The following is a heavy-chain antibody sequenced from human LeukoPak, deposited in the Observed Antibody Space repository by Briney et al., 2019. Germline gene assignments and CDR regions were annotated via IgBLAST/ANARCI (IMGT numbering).Heavy chain of an antibody. CDR3: AISGVSDAFDI. J-gene: IGHJ3*02. V-gene: IGHV1-18*01. CDR1: GYTFTSYD. Sequence: ASVKVSCKASGYTFTSYDINWVRQATGQGLEWMGWISAYNGNTNYAQKLQGRVTMTTDTSTSTAYMELRSLRSDDTAVYYCAISGVSDAFDIWGQGTMVTVSS. CDR2: ISAYNGNT. D-gene: IGHD3-10*01.